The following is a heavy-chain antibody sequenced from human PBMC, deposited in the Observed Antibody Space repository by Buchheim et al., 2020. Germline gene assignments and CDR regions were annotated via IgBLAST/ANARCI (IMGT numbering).Heavy chain of an antibody. V-gene: IGHV1-46*01. CDR2: INPSGGRT. D-gene: IGHD3-22*01. CDR1: GYTFTDYY. CDR3: ARDLGLSYYYDSSGPPDY. Sequence: QVQLVQSGAEVKKPGASVKVSCKASGYTFTDYYIHWVRQAPGQGLEWMGIINPSGGRTKYAQKFQGRVTLTSDTSTSTAYMEVSSLRSDDTAVYYCARDLGLSYYYDSSGPPDYWGQGTL. J-gene: IGHJ4*02.